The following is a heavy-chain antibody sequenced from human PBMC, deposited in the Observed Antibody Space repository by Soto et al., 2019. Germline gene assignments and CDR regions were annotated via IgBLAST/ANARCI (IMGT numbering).Heavy chain of an antibody. V-gene: IGHV1-18*01. CDR2: ISAYNGNT. D-gene: IGHD3-3*01. CDR3: ARESGYDFWSGYSAVPDYMYV. CDR1: GYTFTSYG. Sequence: ASVKVSCKASGYTFTSYGISWVRQAPGQGLEWMGWISAYNGNTNYAQKLQGRVTMTTDTSTSTAYMELRSLRSDDTAVYYCARESGYDFWSGYSAVPDYMYVWGKGTTVTVSS. J-gene: IGHJ6*03.